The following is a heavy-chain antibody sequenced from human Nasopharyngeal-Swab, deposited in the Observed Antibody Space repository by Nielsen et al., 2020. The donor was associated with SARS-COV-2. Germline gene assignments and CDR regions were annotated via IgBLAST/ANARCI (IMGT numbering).Heavy chain of an antibody. Sequence: GGSLRLSCAASGFTFSSYAMHWVRQAPGKGLEWVAVISYDGSNKYYADSVKGRFTISRDNSKNTLYLQMNSLRAEDTAVYYCAKVRRREPNWFDPWGQGTLVTVSS. CDR2: ISYDGSNK. J-gene: IGHJ5*02. CDR1: GFTFSSYA. D-gene: IGHD1-26*01. V-gene: IGHV3-30-3*01. CDR3: AKVRRREPNWFDP.